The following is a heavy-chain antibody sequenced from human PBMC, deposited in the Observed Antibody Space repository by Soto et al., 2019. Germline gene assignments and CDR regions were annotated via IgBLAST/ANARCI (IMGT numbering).Heavy chain of an antibody. CDR1: GGSITSYY. J-gene: IGHJ4*01. D-gene: IGHD2-2*02. Sequence: SETLSLTCTVSGGSITSYYWSWIRQPPGKGLEWIAYIYYRGSNTYNPSLESRVTMSVDTSKNQFSLNLSSVTAADTAVYYCARTTYTTSNYFDYWGLGTLVTVSS. CDR3: ARTTYTTSNYFDY. CDR2: IYYRGSN. V-gene: IGHV4-59*01.